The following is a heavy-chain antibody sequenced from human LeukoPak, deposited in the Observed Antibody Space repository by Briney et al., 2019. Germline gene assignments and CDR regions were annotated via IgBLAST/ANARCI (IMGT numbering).Heavy chain of an antibody. V-gene: IGHV3-7*03. D-gene: IGHD3-10*01. CDR2: MKQDGSEK. CDR1: GFTFSSYW. CDR3: AKVSRVRGVIAFDY. Sequence: GGSLRLSCAASGFTFSSYWMSWVRQAPGKGLEWVANMKQDGSEKSYVDSVKGRFTISRDNSKNTLYLQMNSLRAEDTAVYYCAKVSRVRGVIAFDYWGQGTLVTVSS. J-gene: IGHJ4*02.